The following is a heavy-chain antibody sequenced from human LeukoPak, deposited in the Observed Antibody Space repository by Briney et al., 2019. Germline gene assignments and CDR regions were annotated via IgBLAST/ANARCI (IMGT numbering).Heavy chain of an antibody. Sequence: GGSLRLSCTASGITLSNYWMHWVRQAPGKGPVWVSGIKTDGSYTTYADSVRGRFTISRDNAKNTLYLQMNSLRVEDTAMYYCPRLGAPYDNDEYRWGQGALVTVSS. J-gene: IGHJ5*02. V-gene: IGHV3-74*01. D-gene: IGHD3-16*01. CDR1: GITLSNYW. CDR2: IKTDGSYT. CDR3: PRLGAPYDNDEYR.